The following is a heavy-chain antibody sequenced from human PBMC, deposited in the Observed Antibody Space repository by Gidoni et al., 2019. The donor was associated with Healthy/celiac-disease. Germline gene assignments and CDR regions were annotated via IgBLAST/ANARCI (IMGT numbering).Heavy chain of an antibody. CDR3: ARLSVDTAMDGSRWFDP. V-gene: IGHV5-51*01. D-gene: IGHD5-18*01. Sequence: EVQLVQSGAEVKKPGESLKISCKGSGHSFTSYWIGWVRQMPGKGLEWMGIIYPGDSDTRYSPSFQGQVTISADKSISTAYLQWSSLKASDTAMYYCARLSVDTAMDGSRWFDPWGQGTLVTVSS. CDR1: GHSFTSYW. CDR2: IYPGDSDT. J-gene: IGHJ5*02.